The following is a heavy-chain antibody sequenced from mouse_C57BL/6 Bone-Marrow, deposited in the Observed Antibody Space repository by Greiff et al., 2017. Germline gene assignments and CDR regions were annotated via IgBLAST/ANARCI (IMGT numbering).Heavy chain of an antibody. J-gene: IGHJ2*01. Sequence: VKLMESGAELVKPGASVKMSCKASGYTFTTYPIEWMKQNPGKSLEWIGNFHPYNDDTKYNEKFKGKATLTVENSSNTVYLQLSRITSDDAAVXCCARSSTFFYYFDYWGQGTTLTVSS. CDR3: ARSSTFFYYFDY. CDR1: GYTFTTYP. CDR2: FHPYNDDT. V-gene: IGHV1-47*01. D-gene: IGHD5-1*01.